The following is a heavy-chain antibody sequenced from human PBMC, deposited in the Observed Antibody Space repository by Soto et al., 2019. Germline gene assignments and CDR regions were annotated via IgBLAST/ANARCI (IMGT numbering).Heavy chain of an antibody. D-gene: IGHD2-2*01. CDR3: AKARSTSWYYYGMDV. J-gene: IGHJ6*02. CDR2: ISGSGGST. Sequence: GGSLRLSCAASGFTFSSYATSWVRQAPGKGLEWVSAISGSGGSTYYADSVKGRFTISRDNSKNTLYLQMNSLRAEDTAVYYCAKARSTSWYYYGMDVWGQGTTVTVSS. V-gene: IGHV3-23*01. CDR1: GFTFSSYA.